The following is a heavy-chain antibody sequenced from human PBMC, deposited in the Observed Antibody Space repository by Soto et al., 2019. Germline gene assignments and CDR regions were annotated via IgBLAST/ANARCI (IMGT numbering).Heavy chain of an antibody. CDR1: GASITSLYYY. CDR2: SYHSGST. V-gene: IGHV4-39*01. Sequence: QLQLQESGPGLVKPSETLSLTCTVSGASITSLYYYWGWIRQPPGQGLEWIGSSYHSGSTYYAPSLMSRVAMSVDTSKNQFSLKLNSVTAADTAVYYCARRGWGSSSFFDYWGQGTLVTVSS. J-gene: IGHJ4*02. CDR3: ARRGWGSSSFFDY. D-gene: IGHD6-6*01.